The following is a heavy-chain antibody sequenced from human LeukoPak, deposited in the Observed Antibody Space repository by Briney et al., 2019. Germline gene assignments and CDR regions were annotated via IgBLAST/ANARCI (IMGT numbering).Heavy chain of an antibody. CDR3: ARHPAYDDVWGSYRYGLDC. D-gene: IGHD3-16*02. CDR2: INHSGST. CDR1: GGSFSGYY. J-gene: IGHJ4*02. V-gene: IGHV4-34*01. Sequence: PSETLSLTCAVYGGSFSGYYWSWIRQPPGRGLEWIGEINHSGSTNYNPSLKSRVTISVDTSKNQFSLKLSSVTAADTAVYYCARHPAYDDVWGSYRYGLDCWGQGTLVTVSS.